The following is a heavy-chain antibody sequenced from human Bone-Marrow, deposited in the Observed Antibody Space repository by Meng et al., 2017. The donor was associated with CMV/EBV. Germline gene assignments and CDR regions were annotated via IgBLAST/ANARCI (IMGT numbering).Heavy chain of an antibody. V-gene: IGHV1-2*02. D-gene: IGHD2-21*01. J-gene: IGHJ5*02. CDR1: GYTFTGYY. CDR2: INPNSGGT. Sequence: ASVKVSCKASGYTFTGYYMHWVRQAPGQGLEWMGWINPNSGGTNYAQKFQGRVTMTRDTSISTAYMELSSVTAADTAVYYCARAGDGHYPGNPWGQGTLVTGSS. CDR3: ARAGDGHYPGNP.